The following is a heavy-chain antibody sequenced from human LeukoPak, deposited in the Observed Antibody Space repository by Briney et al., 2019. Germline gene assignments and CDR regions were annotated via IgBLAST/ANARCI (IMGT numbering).Heavy chain of an antibody. J-gene: IGHJ4*02. CDR1: GYTFTSYA. CDR3: ARDLGRTTVTFFDY. CDR2: ISTYTGNT. D-gene: IGHD4-17*01. Sequence: ASVKVSCKTSGYTFTSYAISWVRQAPGQGLECMGWISTYTGNTDYAQKLQGRVTMTTDTSTSTAYMELRSLSSDDTAVYYCARDLGRTTVTFFDYWGQGTLVTVSS. V-gene: IGHV1-18*01.